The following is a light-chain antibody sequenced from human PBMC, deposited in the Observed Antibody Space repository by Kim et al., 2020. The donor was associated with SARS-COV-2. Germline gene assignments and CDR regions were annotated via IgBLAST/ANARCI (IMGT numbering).Light chain of an antibody. Sequence: VSPGERATLSCRASQSVSSNLAWYQQKPGQAPRLLIYGASTRATGIPARFSGSGSGTEFTLTISSLQSEDFAVYYCHQYNDWPRTFGLGTKVDIK. CDR1: QSVSSN. CDR2: GAS. CDR3: HQYNDWPRT. V-gene: IGKV3-15*01. J-gene: IGKJ1*01.